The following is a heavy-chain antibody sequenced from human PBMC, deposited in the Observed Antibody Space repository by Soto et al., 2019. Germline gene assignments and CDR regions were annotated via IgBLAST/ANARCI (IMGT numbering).Heavy chain of an antibody. Sequence: AALPVSCQASVHTFTSDYRHCVEQAPGQGLEWMGIINPSGGSTSYAQKFQGRGTMTRDTSTSTVYMELSSLRAEDTAVYYCARASIWGQGTMVTVSS. CDR3: ARASI. V-gene: IGHV1-46*01. CDR2: INPSGGST. CDR1: VHTFTSDY. J-gene: IGHJ3*02.